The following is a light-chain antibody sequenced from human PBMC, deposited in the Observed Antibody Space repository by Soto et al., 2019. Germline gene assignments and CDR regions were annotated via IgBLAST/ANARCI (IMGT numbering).Light chain of an antibody. Sequence: DIQMTQSPSTLSASVGERVTITCRASQSISTWLAWYQQKPGKAPKLLIYMASTLESGVPSRFIGSASGTEFTLTISSLQPDDFATYYCQQHNSYPATFGQGTKVEIK. V-gene: IGKV1-5*03. CDR3: QQHNSYPAT. J-gene: IGKJ1*01. CDR2: MAS. CDR1: QSISTW.